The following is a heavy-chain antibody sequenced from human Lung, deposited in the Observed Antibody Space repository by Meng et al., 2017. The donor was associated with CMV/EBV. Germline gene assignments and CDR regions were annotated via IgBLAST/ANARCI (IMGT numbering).Heavy chain of an antibody. J-gene: IGHJ4*02. Sequence: GGSLRLXCAASGFTFSSYAMHWVRQAPGKGLEWVAVISYDGSNKYYADSVKGRFTISRDNSKNTLYLQMNSLRAEDTAVYYCAREGYSYGFGGLFDYWVQGTXVPVSS. CDR1: GFTFSSYA. CDR2: ISYDGSNK. D-gene: IGHD5-18*01. CDR3: AREGYSYGFGGLFDY. V-gene: IGHV3-30*04.